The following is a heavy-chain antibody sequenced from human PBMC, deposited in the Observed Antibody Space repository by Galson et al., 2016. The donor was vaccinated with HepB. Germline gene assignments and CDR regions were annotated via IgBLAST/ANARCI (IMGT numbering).Heavy chain of an antibody. CDR3: ARVIAEYEALGD. CDR1: GFTFSTYW. Sequence: SLRLSCAASGFTFSTYWMTWVRQAPGKGLEWVANIKEDESMKSYVDSVKGRFTISRDNANNLLYLQMNSLRAEDTAVYSCARVIAEYEALGDWGQGTLVTVSS. V-gene: IGHV3-7*01. J-gene: IGHJ4*02. D-gene: IGHD6-13*01. CDR2: IKEDESMK.